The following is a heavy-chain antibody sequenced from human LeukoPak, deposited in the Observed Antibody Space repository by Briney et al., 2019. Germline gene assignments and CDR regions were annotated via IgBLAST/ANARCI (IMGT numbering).Heavy chain of an antibody. V-gene: IGHV4-4*02. CDR3: ARGIRVVVAPRADYYMDV. CDR2: INHSGST. CDR1: GGSISSSNW. Sequence: PSETLSLTCAVSGGSISSSNWWSWVRQSPGKGLEWIGEINHSGSTNYNPSLKSRVTISVDTSKNQFSLKLSSVTAADTAVYYCARGIRVVVAPRADYYMDVWGKGTTVTVSS. D-gene: IGHD2-15*01. J-gene: IGHJ6*03.